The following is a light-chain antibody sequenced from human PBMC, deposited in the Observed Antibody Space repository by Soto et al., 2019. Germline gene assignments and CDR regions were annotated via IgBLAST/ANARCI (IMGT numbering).Light chain of an antibody. Sequence: SVLTQPPSASGAPGQRVTISCSGSSSNIGSHPVNWYQQLPGTAPKLLIYTDNERPSGVPDRFSGSKSGTSASLAIGGLQSEDEADYYCATWDDSLSGPVFGGGTKLTVL. CDR2: TDN. CDR1: SSNIGSHP. CDR3: ATWDDSLSGPV. V-gene: IGLV1-44*01. J-gene: IGLJ3*02.